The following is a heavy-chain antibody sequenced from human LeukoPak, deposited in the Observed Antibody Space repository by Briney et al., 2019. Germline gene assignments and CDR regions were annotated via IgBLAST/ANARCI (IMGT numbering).Heavy chain of an antibody. Sequence: GASVKVSCKASGYTFNGYYMHWVRQAPGQGLEWMGWINPNSGGTNYAQKFQGRVTMTRDTSISTAYMELGRLRSDDTAVYYCARSGAYGSGSYLSYWGQGTLVTVSS. CDR1: GYTFNGYY. V-gene: IGHV1-2*02. J-gene: IGHJ4*02. CDR3: ARSGAYGSGSYLSY. D-gene: IGHD3-10*01. CDR2: INPNSGGT.